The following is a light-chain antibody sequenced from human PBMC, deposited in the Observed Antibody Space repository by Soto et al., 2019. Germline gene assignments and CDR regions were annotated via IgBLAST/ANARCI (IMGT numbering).Light chain of an antibody. CDR1: QSVSSSY. CDR2: AAS. CDR3: QQYGSSPST. Sequence: EIVLTQSPGTLSLSPGERATLSCRTGQSVSSSYLAWYQQKPGQAPRLLIYAASSRATGIQDRFSGSGSGTDFTLTISRLEPEDFAVYYCQQYGSSPSTFGQGTKLEIK. V-gene: IGKV3-20*01. J-gene: IGKJ2*02.